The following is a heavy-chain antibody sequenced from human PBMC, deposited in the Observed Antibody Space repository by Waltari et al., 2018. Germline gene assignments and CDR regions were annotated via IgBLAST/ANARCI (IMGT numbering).Heavy chain of an antibody. D-gene: IGHD3-3*01. V-gene: IGHV4-34*01. J-gene: IGHJ4*02. CDR2: INHSGST. CDR1: GGSFSGYY. CDR3: ARGLITIFGGN. Sequence: QVQLQQWSAGLLKPSETLSLTCAVYGGSFSGYYWSWIRQPPGKGLEWIGEINHSGSTNYNPALKSRVTISVDTSKNQFSLKLSSVTAADTAVYYCARGLITIFGGNWGQGTLVTVSS.